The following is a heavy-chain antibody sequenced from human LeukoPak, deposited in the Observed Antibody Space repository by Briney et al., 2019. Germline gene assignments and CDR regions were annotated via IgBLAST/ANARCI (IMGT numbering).Heavy chain of an antibody. D-gene: IGHD1-26*01. J-gene: IGHJ4*02. Sequence: GGSLRLSCAASGFTLSNYAMSWVRQGPGKGPGWVAGISYSSVSIYYLDSVKGRFTISRDNSKNTLELQMNSLRVEDTAVYYCASGGPTRGTLDYWGQGTLVTVSS. CDR3: ASGGPTRGTLDY. CDR1: GFTLSNYA. CDR2: ISYSSVSI. V-gene: IGHV3-23*01.